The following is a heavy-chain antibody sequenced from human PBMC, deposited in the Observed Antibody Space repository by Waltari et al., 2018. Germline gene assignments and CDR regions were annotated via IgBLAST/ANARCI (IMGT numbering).Heavy chain of an antibody. CDR2: INHSGST. CDR1: GGSFSGYS. J-gene: IGHJ5*02. CDR3: ARAPYSSSWTVRWFDP. Sequence: QVQLQQWGAGLLKPSETLSLTCAVYGGSFSGYSWTWIRQSPGKGLECIGEINHSGSTNYNPSLESRVTISVDTSKSQFSLNRRSVTAADTAVYYCARAPYSSSWTVRWFDPWGQGIPVTVSS. D-gene: IGHD6-13*01. V-gene: IGHV4-34*01.